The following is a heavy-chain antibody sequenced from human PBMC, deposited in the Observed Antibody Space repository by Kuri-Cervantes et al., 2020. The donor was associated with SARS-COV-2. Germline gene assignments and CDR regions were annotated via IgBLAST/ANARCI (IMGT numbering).Heavy chain of an antibody. D-gene: IGHD6-19*01. CDR2: ISSSGSTI. J-gene: IGHJ3*02. CDR3: AFPISGWYGGAFDI. Sequence: GGSLRLSCAASGFTFSSYEMNWVRQAPGKGLEWVSYISSSGSTIYYADSVKGRFTISRDNAKNSLYLQMNSLRAEDTAVYYCAFPISGWYGGAFDIWGQGTMVTVSS. V-gene: IGHV3-48*03. CDR1: GFTFSSYE.